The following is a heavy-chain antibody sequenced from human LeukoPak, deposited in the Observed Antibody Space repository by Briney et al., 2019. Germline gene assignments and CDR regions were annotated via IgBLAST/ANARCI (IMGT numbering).Heavy chain of an antibody. CDR3: ARDVYAQTWESTTHYFDY. Sequence: SETLSLTCTVSGGSISSSSYYWGWIRQPPGKGLEWIGSIYYSGSTNYNPSLKSRVTISVDTSKNQFSLKLSSVTAADTAVYYCARDVYAQTWESTTHYFDYWGQGTLVTVSS. CDR1: GGSISSSSYY. D-gene: IGHD1-26*01. J-gene: IGHJ4*02. CDR2: IYYSGST. V-gene: IGHV4-39*07.